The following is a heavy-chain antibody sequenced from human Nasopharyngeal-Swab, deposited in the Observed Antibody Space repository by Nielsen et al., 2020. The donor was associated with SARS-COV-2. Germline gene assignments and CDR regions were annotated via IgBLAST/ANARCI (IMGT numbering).Heavy chain of an antibody. V-gene: IGHV1-18*01. CDR3: ARDDSSNYDFWSGYYTSFDY. Sequence: ASVKVSCKASVYTFTSYGISWVRQAPGQGLEWMGWISAYNGNTNYAQKLQGRVTMTTDTSTSTAYMELRSLRSADTAVYYCARDDSSNYDFWSGYYTSFDYWGQGTLVPVSS. D-gene: IGHD3-3*01. J-gene: IGHJ4*02. CDR2: ISAYNGNT. CDR1: VYTFTSYG.